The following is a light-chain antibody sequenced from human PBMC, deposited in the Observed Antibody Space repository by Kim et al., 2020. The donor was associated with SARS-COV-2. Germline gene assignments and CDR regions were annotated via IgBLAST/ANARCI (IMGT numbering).Light chain of an antibody. V-gene: IGLV3-1*01. Sequence: SYELTQPPSVSVSPGQTASITRSGDKLGDKYACWYQQKPGQSPVLVIYQDSKRPSGIPERFSGSNSGNTATLTISGTQAMDKADYYCQAWDSSTVVFGGGTQLTVL. CDR3: QAWDSSTVV. J-gene: IGLJ2*01. CDR1: KLGDKY. CDR2: QDS.